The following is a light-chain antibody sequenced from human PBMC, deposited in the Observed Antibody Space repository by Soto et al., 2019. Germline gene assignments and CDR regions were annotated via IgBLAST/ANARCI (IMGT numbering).Light chain of an antibody. V-gene: IGKV3-15*01. J-gene: IGKJ5*01. Sequence: EVVSTQSPATLSLSPGERATLSCRASQSVSSYLAWHQQKPGQAPRILMYDASTRATGISARFSGSGSGTEFTLTISSLQSEDFAVYYCQQYHNWPITFGQGTRLDIK. CDR3: QQYHNWPIT. CDR1: QSVSSY. CDR2: DAS.